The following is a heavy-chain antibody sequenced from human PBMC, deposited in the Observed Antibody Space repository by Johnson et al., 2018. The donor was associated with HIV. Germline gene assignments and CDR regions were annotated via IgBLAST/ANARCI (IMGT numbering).Heavy chain of an antibody. D-gene: IGHD3-22*01. CDR2: ISWNSGSI. CDR3: AKDLHYDSREGYAFDI. CDR1: GFTFDDYA. J-gene: IGHJ3*02. V-gene: IGHV3-9*01. Sequence: VQLVESGGGLVQPGRSLRLSCAASGFTFDDYAMHWVRQAPGKGLEWVSGISWNSGSIGYADSVKGRFTISRDNAKNSLYLQMNSLRAEDTAVYYCAKDLHYDSREGYAFDIWGQGTM.